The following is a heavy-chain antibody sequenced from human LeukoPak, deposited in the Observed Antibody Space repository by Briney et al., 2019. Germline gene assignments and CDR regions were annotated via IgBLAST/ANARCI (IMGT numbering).Heavy chain of an antibody. CDR2: ISRSGSTT. CDR3: AKLELRDAFDI. D-gene: IGHD3-10*01. CDR1: GFTFSSYE. V-gene: IGHV3-48*03. J-gene: IGHJ3*02. Sequence: GGSLRLSCAASGFTFSSYEMNWVRQAPGKGLEWVSYISRSGSTTYYADSVKGRFTICRDNARNSLYLQMNSLRAEDTAVYYCAKLELRDAFDIWGQGTMVTVSS.